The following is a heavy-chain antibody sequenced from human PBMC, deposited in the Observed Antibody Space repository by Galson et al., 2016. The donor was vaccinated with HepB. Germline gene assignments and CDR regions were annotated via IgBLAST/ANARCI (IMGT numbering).Heavy chain of an antibody. Sequence: LVKPTQTLTLTCTFSGFSLTSSKVAVGWIRQPPGKGLEWIGYFYNSENTNYNPSLKSRVTISVDTSKSQLSLKLRSVTAADTAVYYCARGGAARPGYWGQGTLVTVSS. V-gene: IGHV4-61*01. CDR3: ARGGAARPGY. J-gene: IGHJ4*02. CDR1: GFSLTSSKVA. CDR2: FYNSENT. D-gene: IGHD6-6*01.